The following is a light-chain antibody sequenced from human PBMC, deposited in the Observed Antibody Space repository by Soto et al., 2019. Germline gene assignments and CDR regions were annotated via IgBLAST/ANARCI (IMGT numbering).Light chain of an antibody. CDR1: QSGSSSY. V-gene: IGKV3-20*01. CDR2: GAS. CDR3: QQYGSSPPWWT. J-gene: IGKJ1*01. Sequence: NVLTQSPGTVSLSPGESATLSCRASQSGSSSYLAWYQQKPGQAPRLLIYGASSRATGIPDRFSGSGSGTDFTLTISSLEPQDFAVYYCQQYGSSPPWWTFGVGTKG.